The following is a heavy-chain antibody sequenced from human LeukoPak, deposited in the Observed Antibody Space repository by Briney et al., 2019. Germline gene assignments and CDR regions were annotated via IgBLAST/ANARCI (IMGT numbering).Heavy chain of an antibody. V-gene: IGHV1-3*01. CDR2: INAGNGNT. D-gene: IGHD1-26*01. J-gene: IGHJ5*02. Sequence: ASVKVSFKASGYTFTIYAMHWVRQAPGQRLEWMGWINAGNGNTKYSQKFQGRVAITADKSTSTAYMELSSLRSEDTAVYYRARDQSKWELLKSWGQGTLVTVSS. CDR3: ARDQSKWELLKS. CDR1: GYTFTIYA.